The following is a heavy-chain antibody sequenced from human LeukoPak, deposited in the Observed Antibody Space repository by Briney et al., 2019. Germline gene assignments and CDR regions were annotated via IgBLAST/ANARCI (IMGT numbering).Heavy chain of an antibody. J-gene: IGHJ4*02. D-gene: IGHD6-13*01. CDR2: IIPLFRRS. V-gene: IGHV1-69*13. CDR1: GGAFNSYT. CDR3: ARGARSGSWYSPFDY. Sequence: GASVKVSCKASGGAFNSYTFNWVRRAPGRGLEWMGAIIPLFRRSNYAQDFQGRVAITADESTSTAYMELNRLSSEDTAVYYCARGARSGSWYSPFDYWGQGTLVTVSS.